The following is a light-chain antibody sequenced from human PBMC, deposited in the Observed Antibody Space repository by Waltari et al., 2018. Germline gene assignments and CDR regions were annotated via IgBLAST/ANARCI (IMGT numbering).Light chain of an antibody. CDR2: STN. CDR1: RSNIGAEV. V-gene: IGLV1-44*01. Sequence: QAVLTQPTSASGTPGQRVTISCSGSRSNIGAEVVNWYQVLPGTPPKLLIYSTNQRPSGLPQLFSASKSGTSASLAISGLQSEDEADYYCATWDYSLDGQVFGGGTKLTVL. J-gene: IGLJ3*02. CDR3: ATWDYSLDGQV.